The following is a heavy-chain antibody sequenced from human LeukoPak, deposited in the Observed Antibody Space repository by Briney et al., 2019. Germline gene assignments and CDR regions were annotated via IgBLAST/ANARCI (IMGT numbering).Heavy chain of an antibody. Sequence: PGGSLRLYCAASGFTFSSYAMHWVRQAPGKGLEWVAVISYDGSNKYYADSVKGRLTISRDNSKNTLYLQMNSLRAEDTAVYYCAKTKNPYCGGDCYSFDYWGQGTLVTVSS. V-gene: IGHV3-30-3*02. J-gene: IGHJ4*02. D-gene: IGHD2-21*01. CDR3: AKTKNPYCGGDCYSFDY. CDR1: GFTFSSYA. CDR2: ISYDGSNK.